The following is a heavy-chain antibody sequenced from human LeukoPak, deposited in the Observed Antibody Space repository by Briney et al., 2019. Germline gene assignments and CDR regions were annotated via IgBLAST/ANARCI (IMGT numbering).Heavy chain of an antibody. CDR2: IGTAGDT. Sequence: TGGSLRLSCAASGFTFSSYDMHWVRQATGKGLEWVSAIGTAGDTYYPGSVKGRFTISRENAKNSLYLQMNSLRAGDTAVYYCARGIAAAGPGAFDIWGQGTMVTVSS. J-gene: IGHJ3*02. V-gene: IGHV3-13*01. CDR3: ARGIAAAGPGAFDI. D-gene: IGHD6-13*01. CDR1: GFTFSSYD.